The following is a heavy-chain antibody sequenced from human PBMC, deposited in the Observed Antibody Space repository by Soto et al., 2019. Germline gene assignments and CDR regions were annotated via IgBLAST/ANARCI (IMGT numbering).Heavy chain of an antibody. D-gene: IGHD2-21*01. Sequence: SETLSLTCTVSGGSISSYYWSWIRQTPGKGLEWIGYIFYFGSTNYNPSLKSRVTLSIDTSKNQLSLKLSSVTAADTAVYYCARGGGLVVHFDYWGQGTLVTVSS. CDR2: IFYFGST. J-gene: IGHJ4*02. CDR1: GGSISSYY. CDR3: ARGGGLVVHFDY. V-gene: IGHV4-59*08.